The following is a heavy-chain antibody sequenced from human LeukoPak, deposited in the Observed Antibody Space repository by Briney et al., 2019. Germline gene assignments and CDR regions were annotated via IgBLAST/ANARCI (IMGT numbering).Heavy chain of an antibody. J-gene: IGHJ4*02. CDR3: ARNDYNFDY. Sequence: GGSLRLSCAASGFTFSSYEMNWVRQAPGKGLEWVSYISSSGSTIYYADSVQGRFTISRDNAKNSLYLQMSSMRAEDTAVYYCARNDYNFDYWGQGTLVTVSS. CDR1: GFTFSSYE. V-gene: IGHV3-48*03. D-gene: IGHD3-16*01. CDR2: ISSSGSTI.